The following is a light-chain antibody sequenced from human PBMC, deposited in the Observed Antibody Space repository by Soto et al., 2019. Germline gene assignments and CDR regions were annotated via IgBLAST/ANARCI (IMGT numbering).Light chain of an antibody. CDR1: QSVRSF. Sequence: EIVLTQSPATLSLSPGERATLSCRASQSVRSFLAWYQQKPGQAPRLLIYDASNRATGVPGRFSGSGSGTDFILPISSLTPEDFAVYYCQQRSSWPPALSFGGGTKVE. J-gene: IGKJ4*01. CDR3: QQRSSWPPALS. CDR2: DAS. V-gene: IGKV3-11*01.